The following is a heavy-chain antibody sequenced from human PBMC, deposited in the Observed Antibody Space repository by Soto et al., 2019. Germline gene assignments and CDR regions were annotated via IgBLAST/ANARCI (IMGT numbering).Heavy chain of an antibody. V-gene: IGHV4-59*08. CDR2: IYYSGST. CDR1: GGSISSYY. D-gene: IGHD3-22*01. Sequence: SGTLSLTCTVSGGSISSYYWSWIRQPPGKGLEWIGYIYYSGSTNYNPSLKSRVTISVDTSKNQFSLKLSSVTAADTAVYYCARRTRYYDSSGYFNWFDPWGQGTLVTVS. CDR3: ARRTRYYDSSGYFNWFDP. J-gene: IGHJ5*02.